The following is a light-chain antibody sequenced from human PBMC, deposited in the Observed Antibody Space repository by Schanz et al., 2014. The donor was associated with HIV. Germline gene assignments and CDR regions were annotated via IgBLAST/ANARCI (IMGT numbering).Light chain of an antibody. CDR1: SGSITSAY. CDR3: QSYDISNPGI. J-gene: IGLJ2*01. Sequence: NFMLTQPHSVSESPGKTVTISCTRSSGSITSAYVQWYQHRPGSAPITLIFETDQRHSGVPDRFSGFIDSSSNSATLSISGLQTEDEADYYCQSYDISNPGIFGGGTKLTVL. V-gene: IGLV6-57*04. CDR2: ETD.